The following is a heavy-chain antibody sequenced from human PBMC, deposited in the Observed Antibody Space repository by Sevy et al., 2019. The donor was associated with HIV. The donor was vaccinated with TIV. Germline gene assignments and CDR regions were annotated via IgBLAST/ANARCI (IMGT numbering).Heavy chain of an antibody. J-gene: IGHJ4*02. CDR2: ISSSSNDI. CDR3: ARKMELLVPDY. D-gene: IGHD2-21*02. V-gene: IGHV3-21*01. Sequence: GGSLRLSCTASGFTFSSYEMNWVRQAPGKGLEWVSSISSSSNDIYYADSVKGRFTISRDNAKNSLYLQMNSLRAEYTAVYYCARKMELLVPDYWGQGTLVTVSS. CDR1: GFTFSSYE.